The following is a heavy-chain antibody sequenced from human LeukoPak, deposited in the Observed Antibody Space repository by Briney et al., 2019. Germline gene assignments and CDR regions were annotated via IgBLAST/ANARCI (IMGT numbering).Heavy chain of an antibody. CDR3: ARRNWAPPITIFGVVTQEVSFFDY. Sequence: SETLSLTCTVSGGSISSSSYYWGWIRQPPGKGLEWIGSIYYSGSTYYNPSLKSRVTISVDTSKNQFSLKLSSVTAADTAVYYYARRNWAPPITIFGVVTQEVSFFDYWGQGTLVTVSS. V-gene: IGHV4-39*01. J-gene: IGHJ4*02. D-gene: IGHD3-3*01. CDR1: GGSISSSSYY. CDR2: IYYSGST.